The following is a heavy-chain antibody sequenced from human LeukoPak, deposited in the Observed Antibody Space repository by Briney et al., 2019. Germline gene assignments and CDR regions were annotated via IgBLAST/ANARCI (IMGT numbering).Heavy chain of an antibody. Sequence: GGSLRLSCAASGFTFSSYGMHWVRQAPGKGLEWVAVISYDGSNKYYADSVKGRFTISRDNSKNTLYLQMNSLRAEDTAVYYCAKGAIQLWLQPDYWGQGTLVTVSS. CDR3: AKGAIQLWLQPDY. V-gene: IGHV3-30*18. CDR1: GFTFSSYG. J-gene: IGHJ4*02. D-gene: IGHD5-18*01. CDR2: ISYDGSNK.